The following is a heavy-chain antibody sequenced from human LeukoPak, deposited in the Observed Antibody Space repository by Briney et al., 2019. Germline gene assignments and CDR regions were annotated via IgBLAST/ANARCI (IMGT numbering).Heavy chain of an antibody. J-gene: IGHJ4*02. Sequence: SQTLSLTCTVSGGPISSGGYYWSWIPQHPGKGLEWIGYIYYSGSTYYNPSLKSRVTISVDTSKNQFSLKLSSVTAADTAVYYCARDSRDDFPNRGFDYWGQGTLVTVSS. CDR1: GGPISSGGYY. D-gene: IGHD1-1*01. V-gene: IGHV4-31*03. CDR2: IYYSGST. CDR3: ARDSRDDFPNRGFDY.